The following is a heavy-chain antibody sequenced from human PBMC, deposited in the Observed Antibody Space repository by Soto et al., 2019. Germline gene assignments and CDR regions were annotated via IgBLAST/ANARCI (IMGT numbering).Heavy chain of an antibody. J-gene: IGHJ4*02. CDR3: XXXXXXXXXXXXFEY. Sequence: EVQLVESGGGSVQPGRSLRLSCVASGFTFESYAMHWVRQVPGKGLEWVSGISWNSGSIGYEDSVKGRFTISRDNAQKXXXXXXXXXXXXXXXXXXXXXXXXXXXXXXXFEYWGQGALVTVSS. CDR1: GFTFESYA. V-gene: IGHV3-9*01. CDR2: ISWNSGSI.